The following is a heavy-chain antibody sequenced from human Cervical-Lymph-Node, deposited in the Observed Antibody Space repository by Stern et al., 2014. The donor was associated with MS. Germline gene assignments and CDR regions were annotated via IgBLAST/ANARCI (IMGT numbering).Heavy chain of an antibody. D-gene: IGHD1-26*01. V-gene: IGHV1-69*06. J-gene: IGHJ4*02. Sequence: VQLEESGAEVKKPGSSVKVSCKASGDTFSSYAINWVRQVPGQGLEGMGGITPVFGTTNYAQKFQGRVTITADKSTNTAYMELMTLRSEDTAVYYCARGGGLVGYFDYWGQGTLVSVSS. CDR2: ITPVFGTT. CDR1: GDTFSSYA. CDR3: ARGGGLVGYFDY.